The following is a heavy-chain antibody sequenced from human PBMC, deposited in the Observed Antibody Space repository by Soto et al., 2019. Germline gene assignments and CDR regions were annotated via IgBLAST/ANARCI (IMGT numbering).Heavy chain of an antibody. J-gene: IGHJ6*02. CDR1: GYTFTGYY. Sequence: ASVKVSCKASGYTFTGYYMHWVRQDPGQGLEWMGWINPNSGGTNYAQKFQGWVTMTRDTSISTAYMELSRLRSDDTAVYYCARDTAMGIAAAGSVYYYYGMDVWGQGTTVTVSS. D-gene: IGHD6-13*01. CDR3: ARDTAMGIAAAGSVYYYYGMDV. CDR2: INPNSGGT. V-gene: IGHV1-2*04.